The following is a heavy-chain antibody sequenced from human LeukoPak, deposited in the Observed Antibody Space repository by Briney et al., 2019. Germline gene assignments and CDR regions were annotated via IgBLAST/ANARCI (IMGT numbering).Heavy chain of an antibody. J-gene: IGHJ4*02. D-gene: IGHD6-13*01. CDR3: ARRYSSWGYFDY. CDR1: DGSIRSSTYY. CDR2: IYYSGTT. V-gene: IGHV4-39*01. Sequence: SEILSLTCTVSDGSIRSSTYYWGWIRQPPGKGLEWIGNIYYSGTTYYNPSLKSRVTISVDTSKNQFSLKLNSVTAADTAVYYCARRYSSWGYFDYWGQGSLVTVSS.